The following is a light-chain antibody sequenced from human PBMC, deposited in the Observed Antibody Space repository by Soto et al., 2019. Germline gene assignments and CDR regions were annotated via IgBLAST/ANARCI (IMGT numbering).Light chain of an antibody. CDR2: GVS. CDR1: ESVGSH. Sequence: DTVMTQSPATLSVSPGETATLSCRASESVGSHLAWYQKKPGQAPRLLIYGVSTRATGIPARFRGSGSETEFTLTISSLQSEDFAVNYCQHYDNWPPWTFGQGTKVEI. V-gene: IGKV3-15*01. J-gene: IGKJ1*01. CDR3: QHYDNWPPWT.